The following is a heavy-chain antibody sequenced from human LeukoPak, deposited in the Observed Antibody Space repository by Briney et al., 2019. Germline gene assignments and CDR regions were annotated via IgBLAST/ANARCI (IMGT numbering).Heavy chain of an antibody. CDR2: IYYSGST. V-gene: IGHV4-39*01. Sequence: SETLSLTCTVSSGSISSSSYYWGWIRQPPGKGLEWIGSIYYSGSTYYNPSLKSRVTISVDTSKNQVSLKLSSVTAADTAVYYCARGRSYRSGYYSRAFDIWGQGTMVTVSS. CDR3: ARGRSYRSGYYSRAFDI. CDR1: SGSISSSSYY. D-gene: IGHD3-22*01. J-gene: IGHJ3*02.